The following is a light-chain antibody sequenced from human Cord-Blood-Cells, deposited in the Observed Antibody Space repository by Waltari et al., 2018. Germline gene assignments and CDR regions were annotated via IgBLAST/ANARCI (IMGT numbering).Light chain of an antibody. CDR1: SSDAVGSNY. Sequence: QSALTQPASVSGSPGQSITTSCTGTSSDAVGSNYVSCYQQHPGKAPKLMIYDVSKRPSGVSDRFSRSKSGNTASLTISWLQAEDEADYYCSSYTSSSTGFGGGTKLTVL. CDR2: DVS. CDR3: SSYTSSSTG. V-gene: IGLV2-14*01. J-gene: IGLJ2*01.